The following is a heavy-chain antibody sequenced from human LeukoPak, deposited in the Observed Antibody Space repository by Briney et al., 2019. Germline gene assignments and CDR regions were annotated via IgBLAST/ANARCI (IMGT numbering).Heavy chain of an antibody. J-gene: IGHJ4*02. V-gene: IGHV4-59*01. CDR1: GGSISSYY. CDR3: ARDRGYSGWFDY. Sequence: TSETLSLTCTVSGGSISSYYWSWIRQPPGKGLEWIGYIYYSGSTNYNPSLKSRVTISVDTSKNQFSLKLSSVTAADTAVYYCARDRGYSGWFDYWGQGTLVTVSS. D-gene: IGHD6-19*01. CDR2: IYYSGST.